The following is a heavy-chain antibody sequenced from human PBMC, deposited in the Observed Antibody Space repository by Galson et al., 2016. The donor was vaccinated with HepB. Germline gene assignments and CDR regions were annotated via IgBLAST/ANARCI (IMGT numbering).Heavy chain of an antibody. CDR2: IIPIFGTT. D-gene: IGHD3-9*01. CDR1: RGTFNSYA. J-gene: IGHJ6*02. CDR3: ARDLTYDFLTGYEQPDSYCYGLDV. V-gene: IGHV1-69*06. Sequence: SVKVSCKASRGTFNSYAISWLRQAPGQGLEWMGGIIPIFGTTHCAQKFQGRVTITADKSTSTAYMELSSLRSEDTAIYYCARDLTYDFLTGYEQPDSYCYGLDVWGQGTTVTVSS.